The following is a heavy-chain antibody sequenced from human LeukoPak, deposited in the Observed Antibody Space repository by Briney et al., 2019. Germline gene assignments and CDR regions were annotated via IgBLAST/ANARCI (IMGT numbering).Heavy chain of an antibody. Sequence: ASVKVSCKASGYTFTSYGISWVRQAPEQGLEWMGWISAYNGNTNYAQELQGRVTMTTDTPTSTAYMELRSLRSDDTAVYYCARRELLWFGEFAAGMDVWGKGTTVTVSS. V-gene: IGHV1-18*04. D-gene: IGHD3-10*01. CDR1: GYTFTSYG. CDR3: ARRELLWFGEFAAGMDV. CDR2: ISAYNGNT. J-gene: IGHJ6*04.